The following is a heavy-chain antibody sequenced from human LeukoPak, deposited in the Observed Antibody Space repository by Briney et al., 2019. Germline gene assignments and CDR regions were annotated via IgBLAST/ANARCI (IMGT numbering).Heavy chain of an antibody. CDR3: AGRNAGVRGVIGWFDP. CDR1: GGSFSGYY. J-gene: IGHJ5*02. Sequence: PSETLSLTCAVYGGSFSGYYWSWIRQPPGKGLEWIGEINHSGSTNYNPSLKSRVTISVDTSKNQFSLKLSSVTAADTAVYYCAGRNAGVRGVIGWFDPWGQGTLVTVSS. D-gene: IGHD3-10*01. CDR2: INHSGST. V-gene: IGHV4-34*01.